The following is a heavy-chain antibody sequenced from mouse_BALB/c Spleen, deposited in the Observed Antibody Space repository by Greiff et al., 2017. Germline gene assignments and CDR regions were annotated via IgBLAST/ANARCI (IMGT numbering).Heavy chain of an antibody. J-gene: IGHJ3*01. V-gene: IGHV3-6*02. CDR3: ARDGIYYDYPWFAY. CDR2: ISYDGSN. CDR1: GYSITSGYY. Sequence: EVQLQESGPGLVKPSQSLSLTCSVTGYSITSGYYWNWIRQFPGNKLEWMGYISYDGSNNYNPSLKNRISITRDTSKNQFFLKLNSVTTEDTATYYCARDGIYYDYPWFAYWGQGTLVTVSA. D-gene: IGHD2-4*01.